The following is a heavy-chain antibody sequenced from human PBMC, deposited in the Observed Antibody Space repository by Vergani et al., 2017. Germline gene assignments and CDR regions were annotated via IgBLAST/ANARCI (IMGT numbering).Heavy chain of an antibody. CDR3: ARINYYDRSGYIPDY. V-gene: IGHV2-70*15. D-gene: IGHD3-22*01. Sequence: QVTLRESGPALVKPTQTLTLTCTFSGFSLSTSGMCVSWIRQPPGKALEWLARIDWDDDKYYSTSLKTRLTISKDTSKNQVVLTMTNMDPVDTATYYCARINYYDRSGYIPDYWGQGTLVTVSS. CDR1: GFSLSTSGMC. J-gene: IGHJ4*02. CDR2: IDWDDDK.